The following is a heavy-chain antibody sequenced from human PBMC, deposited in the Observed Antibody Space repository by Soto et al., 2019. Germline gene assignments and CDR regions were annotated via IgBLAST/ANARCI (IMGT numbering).Heavy chain of an antibody. J-gene: IGHJ4*02. V-gene: IGHV4-30-4*01. CDR2: TYYGGGS. CDR3: ARLSGYDPAGAADK. CDR1: GASVSSAEHY. D-gene: IGHD5-12*01. Sequence: QVQLQESGPGLVKASQTLSLTCTLSGASVSSAEHYWSWIRQPPGKGLEWIGYTYYGGGSYYSASPQWRVSISVATSQNQCSLKLTSVTAADTAVYYCARLSGYDPAGAADKWGPGILVSVSS.